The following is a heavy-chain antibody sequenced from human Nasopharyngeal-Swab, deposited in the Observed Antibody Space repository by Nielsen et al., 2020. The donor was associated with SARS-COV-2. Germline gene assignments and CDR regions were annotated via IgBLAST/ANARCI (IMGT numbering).Heavy chain of an antibody. J-gene: IGHJ3*02. V-gene: IGHV3-66*01. CDR2: IYSGGST. Sequence: WIRQPPGKGLEWVSVIYSGGSTYYADSVKGRFTISRDNSKNTLYLQMNSLRAEDTAVYYCARDTSGRDAFDIWGQGTMVTASS. D-gene: IGHD6-19*01. CDR3: ARDTSGRDAFDI.